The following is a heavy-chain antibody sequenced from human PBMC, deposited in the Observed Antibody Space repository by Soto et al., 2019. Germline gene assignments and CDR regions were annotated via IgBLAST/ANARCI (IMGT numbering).Heavy chain of an antibody. J-gene: IGHJ4*02. CDR3: AKASGSAAGTWDIDY. D-gene: IGHD6-13*01. CDR2: ISYDGSNK. V-gene: IGHV3-30*18. CDR1: GFTFSSYG. Sequence: PGGSLRLSCAASGFTFSSYGMHWVRQAPGKGLEWVAVISYDGSNKYYADSVKGRFTISRDNSKNTLYLQMNSLRAEDTAVYYCAKASGSAAGTWDIDYWGQGTLVTVSS.